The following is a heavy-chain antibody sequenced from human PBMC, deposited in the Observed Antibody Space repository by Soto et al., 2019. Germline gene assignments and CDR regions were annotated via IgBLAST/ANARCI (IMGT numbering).Heavy chain of an antibody. CDR2: INHNGST. CDR3: GRGPLDIGMVYYYYYRMDV. D-gene: IGHD2-15*01. Sequence: QVQLQQWGAGLLKPSETLSLTCAVYGWSFIGYDWSWIRQPPGKGLEWIGEINHNGSTTYNPSPKSPVTISPDTSKHQYSLKLSSVTAADTAVFYYGRGPLDIGMVYYYYYRMDVWGPGTTVTVSS. J-gene: IGHJ6*02. V-gene: IGHV4-34*01. CDR1: GWSFIGYD.